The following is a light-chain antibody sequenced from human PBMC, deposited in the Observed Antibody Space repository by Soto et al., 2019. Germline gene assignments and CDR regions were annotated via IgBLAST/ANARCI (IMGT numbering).Light chain of an antibody. V-gene: IGKV3-15*01. CDR1: PSVRSSH. CDR3: QQYNNWWPPT. J-gene: IGKJ4*01. CDR2: HTS. Sequence: ELLLTQPPSPLLWPPGERATLSCRAMPSVRSSHLACYHQKPRQAPRRLIFHTSSRATGFPASFSGSGSGTEVNLTTSTLQDQDFGAYYCQQYNNWWPPTFGGGTKVDNK.